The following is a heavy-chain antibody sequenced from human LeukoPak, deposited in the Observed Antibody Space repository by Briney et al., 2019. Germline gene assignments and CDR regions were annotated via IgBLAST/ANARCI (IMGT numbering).Heavy chain of an antibody. V-gene: IGHV3-21*01. CDR3: ARDLGVGLRLGELSSPNYFDY. CDR2: ISSSSSYI. D-gene: IGHD3-16*02. CDR1: GFTFNTYS. Sequence: PGGSLRLSCAASGFTFNTYSMNWARQAPGKGLEWVSSISSSSSYIYYADSVKGRFTISRDNAKNSLYLQMNSLRAEDTAVYYCARDLGVGLRLGELSSPNYFDYWGQGTLVTVSS. J-gene: IGHJ4*02.